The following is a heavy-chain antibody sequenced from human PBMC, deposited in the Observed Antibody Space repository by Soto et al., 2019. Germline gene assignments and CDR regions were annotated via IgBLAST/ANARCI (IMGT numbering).Heavy chain of an antibody. V-gene: IGHV1-18*01. CDR2: ISAYNGNT. CDR3: ASSYGDYESGWFDP. D-gene: IGHD4-17*01. Sequence: ASVKVSCKASGYTFTSYGISWVRQAPGQGLERMGWISAYNGNTNYAQKLQGRVTMTTDTSTSTAYMELRSLRSDDTAVYYCASSYGDYESGWFDPWGQGTLVTVSS. J-gene: IGHJ5*02. CDR1: GYTFTSYG.